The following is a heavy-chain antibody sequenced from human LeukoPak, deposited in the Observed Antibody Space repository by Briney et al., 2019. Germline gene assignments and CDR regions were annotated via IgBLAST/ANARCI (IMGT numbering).Heavy chain of an antibody. CDR1: GDSISSTAYY. CDR2: IHFSGTI. J-gene: IGHJ4*02. D-gene: IGHD1-14*01. CDR3: TRGFDHAKSGY. V-gene: IGHV4-39*01. Sequence: SETLSLTCTVSGDSISSTAYYWGWSRPPPGKELEWLGMIHFSGTIYNNPSLMSRVTISVDTSKNQFSLKLTSVTAADTAVYYCTRGFDHAKSGYWGQGTLVTVSS.